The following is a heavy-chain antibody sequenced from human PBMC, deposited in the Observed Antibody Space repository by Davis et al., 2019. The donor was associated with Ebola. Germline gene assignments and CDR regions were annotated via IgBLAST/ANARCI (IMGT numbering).Heavy chain of an antibody. J-gene: IGHJ4*02. D-gene: IGHD4-23*01. Sequence: GGSLRLSCAASGFTFSSYSMDWVRQAPGKGLEWVSYISSSSSTIYYADSVKGRFTISRDNAKNSLYLQMNILRDEDTAVYYCARALTTVVTPVDYWGQGTLVTVSS. V-gene: IGHV3-48*02. CDR2: ISSSSSTI. CDR3: ARALTTVVTPVDY. CDR1: GFTFSSYS.